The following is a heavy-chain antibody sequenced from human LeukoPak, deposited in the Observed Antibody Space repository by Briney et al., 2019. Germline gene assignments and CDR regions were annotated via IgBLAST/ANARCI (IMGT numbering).Heavy chain of an antibody. Sequence: GEPLKISCKGSGYSFTSYWIGWVRPLPGKGLEWMGIIYPGDSDTRYSPSFQGQVTISADKSISTAYLQWSSLKASDTAMYYCARPHYYDSSGYYPADYWGQGTLVTVSS. CDR2: IYPGDSDT. D-gene: IGHD3-22*01. V-gene: IGHV5-51*01. J-gene: IGHJ4*02. CDR1: GYSFTSYW. CDR3: ARPHYYDSSGYYPADY.